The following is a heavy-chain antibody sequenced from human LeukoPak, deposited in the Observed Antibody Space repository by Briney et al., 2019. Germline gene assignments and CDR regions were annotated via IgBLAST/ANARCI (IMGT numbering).Heavy chain of an antibody. J-gene: IGHJ3*02. V-gene: IGHV3-48*03. CDR3: AREGLGYCSSTSCYGLVYAFDI. Sequence: GGSLRLSCAASGFTFSSYEMNWVRQAPGKGLEWVSYISSSGSTIYYADSVKGRFTISRDNAKNSLYLQMNSLRAEDMAVYYCAREGLGYCSSTSCYGLVYAFDIWGQGTMVTVSS. CDR2: ISSSGSTI. CDR1: GFTFSSYE. D-gene: IGHD2-2*01.